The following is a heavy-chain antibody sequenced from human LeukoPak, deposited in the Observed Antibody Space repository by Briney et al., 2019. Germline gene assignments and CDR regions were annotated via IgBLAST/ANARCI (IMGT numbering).Heavy chain of an antibody. CDR3: AKRPITTGYSSGWPLDY. CDR2: ISSSGSTI. CDR1: GFTFSDYY. J-gene: IGHJ4*02. Sequence: GGSLRLSCAASGFTFSDYYMSWIRQAPGKGLEWVSYISSSGSTIYYADSVKGRFTISRDNSKNTLYLQMNSLRAEDTAVYYCAKRPITTGYSSGWPLDYWGQGTLVTVSS. D-gene: IGHD6-19*01. V-gene: IGHV3-11*01.